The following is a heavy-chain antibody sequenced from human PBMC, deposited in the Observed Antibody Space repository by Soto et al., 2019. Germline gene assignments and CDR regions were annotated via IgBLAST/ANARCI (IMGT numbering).Heavy chain of an antibody. D-gene: IGHD3-22*01. J-gene: IGHJ5*01. CDR1: GGSLSGYF. V-gene: IGHV4-34*02. Sequence: QVQLQHWGAGLLKPSETLSLTCAVYGGSLSGYFWSWIRQPPGRGLGWIGEVSRGGDTNYNSSLKSRLSISVDTSKNQSSLNLESVTGKDTAVYICGSEAWADDYEGFVDFWGHGTLVTVSS. CDR3: GSEAWADDYEGFVDF. CDR2: VSRGGDT.